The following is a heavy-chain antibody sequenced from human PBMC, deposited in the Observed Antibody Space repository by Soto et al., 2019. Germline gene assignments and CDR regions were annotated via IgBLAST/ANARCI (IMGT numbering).Heavy chain of an antibody. D-gene: IGHD3-10*01. CDR2: IYYSGST. CDR1: GGSISSYY. J-gene: IGHJ6*02. V-gene: IGHV4-59*01. CDR3: ARYKKEVRGVIISFYYGMDV. Sequence: SETLSLTCTVSGGSISSYYWSWIRQPPGKGLEWIGYIYYSGSTNYNPSLKSRVTISVDTSKNQFSLKLSSVTAADTAVYYCARYKKEVRGVIISFYYGMDVWGQGTTVTVSS.